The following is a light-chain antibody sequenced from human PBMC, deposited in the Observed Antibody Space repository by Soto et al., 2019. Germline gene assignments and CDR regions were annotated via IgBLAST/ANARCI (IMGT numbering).Light chain of an antibody. CDR2: DAS. Sequence: VMTQSPLSLPVTLGQPASISCRSSQSVSSYLAWYQQKPGQAPRLLIYDASNRATGIPARFSGSGSGTDFTLTISSLEPEDFAVYYCQQRSNWLPYTFGQGTKLEIK. CDR3: QQRSNWLPYT. CDR1: QSVSSY. J-gene: IGKJ2*01. V-gene: IGKV3-11*01.